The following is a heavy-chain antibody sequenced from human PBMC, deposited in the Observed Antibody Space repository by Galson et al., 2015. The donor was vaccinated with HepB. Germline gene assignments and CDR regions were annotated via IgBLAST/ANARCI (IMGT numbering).Heavy chain of an antibody. Sequence: SCKASGYTFTGYYMHWVRQAPGQGLEWMGGIIPIFGTANYAQKFQGRVTITADESTSTAYMELSSLRSEDTAVYYCAREDRSSGYYYFDYWGQGTLVTVSS. CDR3: AREDRSSGYYYFDY. J-gene: IGHJ4*02. CDR2: IIPIFGTA. V-gene: IGHV1-69*01. D-gene: IGHD3-22*01. CDR1: GYTFTGYY.